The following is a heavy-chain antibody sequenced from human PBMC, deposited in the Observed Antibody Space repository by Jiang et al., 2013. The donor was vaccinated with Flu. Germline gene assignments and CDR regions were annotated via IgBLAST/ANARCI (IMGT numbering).Heavy chain of an antibody. CDR2: IYPADSDA. J-gene: IGHJ4*02. D-gene: IGHD1-7*01. CDR1: GYNFNNYW. V-gene: IGHV5-51*01. CDR3: ARRDATGTYYVDY. Sequence: VQLVESGAEVKKPGDSLRISCTGSGYNFNNYWIAWVRQMPGKGLDWMGMIYPADSDAQYSPSFRGQVTLSVDWSVKTAYLEWSSLRASDSGIYYCARRDATGTYYVDYWGQGTQVTVSS.